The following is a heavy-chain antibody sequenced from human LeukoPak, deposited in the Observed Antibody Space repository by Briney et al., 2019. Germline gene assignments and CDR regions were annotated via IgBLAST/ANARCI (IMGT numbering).Heavy chain of an antibody. J-gene: IGHJ4*02. V-gene: IGHV1-69*06. D-gene: IGHD3-9*01. CDR1: GGTFSSYA. CDR2: IIPIFGTA. CDR3: ARGDILTGYRYYFDY. Sequence: SVKVSCKASGGTFSSYAISWVRQAPGQGLEWVGGIIPIFGTANYAQTLQGRVTITGDKSTSSAYMELSSLRAEDTAVYYCARGDILTGYRYYFDYWGQGTLVTVSS.